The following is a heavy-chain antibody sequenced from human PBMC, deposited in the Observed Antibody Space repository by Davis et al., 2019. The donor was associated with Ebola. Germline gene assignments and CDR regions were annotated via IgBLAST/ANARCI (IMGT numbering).Heavy chain of an antibody. D-gene: IGHD2/OR15-2a*01. Sequence: GESLKISCAASGFTFSSYAMSWVRQAPGKGLEWVSAIGGSGGSTYYADSVKGRFTISRDNSKNTLYLQMNSLKTEDTAVYYCTSTTNLIDYWGQGTLVTVSS. V-gene: IGHV3-23*01. CDR1: GFTFSSYA. CDR3: TSTTNLIDY. J-gene: IGHJ4*02. CDR2: IGGSGGST.